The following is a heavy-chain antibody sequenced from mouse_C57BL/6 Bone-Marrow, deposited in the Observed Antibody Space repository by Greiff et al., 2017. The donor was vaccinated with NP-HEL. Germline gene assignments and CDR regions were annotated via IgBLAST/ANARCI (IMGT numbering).Heavy chain of an antibody. D-gene: IGHD2-10*02. Sequence: EVHLVESGAELVKPGASVKLSCTASGFNIKDYYMHWVKQRTEQGLEWIGRIDPEDGETKYAPNFQGKATITADTSSNTAYLQLSSLTSEDTSVYYRAAILGPFDYWGQGTTLTVSS. CDR3: AAILGPFDY. J-gene: IGHJ2*01. CDR1: GFNIKDYY. CDR2: IDPEDGET. V-gene: IGHV14-2*01.